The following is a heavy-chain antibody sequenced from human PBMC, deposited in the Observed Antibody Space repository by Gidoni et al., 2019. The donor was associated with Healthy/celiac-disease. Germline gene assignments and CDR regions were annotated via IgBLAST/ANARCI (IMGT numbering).Heavy chain of an antibody. V-gene: IGHV3-21*01. CDR2: ISSSSSYI. Sequence: EVQLVESGGGLVKPGGSLRLSCAASGFTFSSYSMNWVRQAPGKGLEWVSSISSSSSYIYYADSVKGRFTISRDNAKNSLYLQMNSLRAEDTAVYYCARVISSSWYVPEDYWYFDLWGRGTLVTVSS. D-gene: IGHD6-13*01. CDR3: ARVISSSWYVPEDYWYFDL. J-gene: IGHJ2*01. CDR1: GFTFSSYS.